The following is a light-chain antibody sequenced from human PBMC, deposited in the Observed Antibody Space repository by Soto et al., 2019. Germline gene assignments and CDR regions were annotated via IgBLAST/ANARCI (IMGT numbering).Light chain of an antibody. CDR3: CSYAGSYSVV. J-gene: IGLJ2*01. CDR2: EVS. CDR1: SSDVGGYDF. V-gene: IGLV2-14*01. Sequence: QSVLTQPASVSGSPGQSITISCTGTSSDVGGYDFVSWYQHHPGKAPKLIIYEVSTRPSGVSNRFSGSKSGNTASLTISGLQAEDDADYYCCSYAGSYSVVFGGGTKLTVL.